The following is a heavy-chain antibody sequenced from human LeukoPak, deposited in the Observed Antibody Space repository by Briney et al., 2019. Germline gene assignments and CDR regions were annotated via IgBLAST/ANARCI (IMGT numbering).Heavy chain of an antibody. CDR2: IYYSGST. Sequence: ASETLSLTCTVSGGSISSGDCYWSWIRQPPGKGLEWIGYIYYSGSTYYNPSLKSRVTISVDTSKNQFSLKLSSVTAADTAVYYCARGVVPAAMSYWGQGTLVTVSS. V-gene: IGHV4-30-4*01. J-gene: IGHJ4*02. D-gene: IGHD2-2*01. CDR3: ARGVVPAAMSY. CDR1: GGSISSGDCY.